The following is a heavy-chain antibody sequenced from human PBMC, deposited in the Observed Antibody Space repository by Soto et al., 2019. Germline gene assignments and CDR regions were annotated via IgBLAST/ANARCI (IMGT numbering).Heavy chain of an antibody. CDR2: ITSKTDGGTS. J-gene: IGHJ4*02. V-gene: IGHV3-15*07. D-gene: IGHD1-7*01. Sequence: GGALRLSCAASGFTFSNAWMNWVRQAPGKGLEWVGRITSKTDGGTSDYAAPVKGRFTISRDDSKSTLYLQMNSLKTEDTAVYYCTTSLITRTTLVDYWGQGTLVTVSS. CDR1: GFTFSNAW. CDR3: TTSLITRTTLVDY.